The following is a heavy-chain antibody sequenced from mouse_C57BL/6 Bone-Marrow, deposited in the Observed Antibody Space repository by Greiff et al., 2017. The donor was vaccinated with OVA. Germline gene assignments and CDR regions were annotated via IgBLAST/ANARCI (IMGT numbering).Heavy chain of an antibody. V-gene: IGHV14-1*01. CDR2: IDPEDGDT. D-gene: IGHD1-1*01. CDR1: GFNIKDYY. Sequence: QQSGAELVRPGASVKLSCTASGFNIKDYYMHWVKQRPEQGLEWIGRIDPEDGDTEYAPKFQGKATMTADTSSNTAYLQLSSLTSEDTAVYYCTRPTVVATDYAMDYWGQGTSVTVSS. CDR3: TRPTVVATDYAMDY. J-gene: IGHJ4*01.